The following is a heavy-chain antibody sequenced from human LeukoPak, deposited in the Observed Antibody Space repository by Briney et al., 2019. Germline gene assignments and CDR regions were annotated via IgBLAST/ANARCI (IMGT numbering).Heavy chain of an antibody. V-gene: IGHV3-11*01. D-gene: IGHD6-19*01. CDR3: ARETVAGTFDY. Sequence: GGSLRLSRAASGFTFSDYYISWIRPAPGKGLEWVSDISPSGDIISYADSVKGRFIISRDYAKESLHLQMNSLRVEDSAVYYGARETVAGTFDYWGQGTQVTVSS. CDR1: GFTFSDYY. CDR2: ISPSGDII. J-gene: IGHJ4*02.